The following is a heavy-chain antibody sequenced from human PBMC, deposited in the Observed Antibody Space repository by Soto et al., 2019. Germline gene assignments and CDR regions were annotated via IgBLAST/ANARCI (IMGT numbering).Heavy chain of an antibody. CDR2: FDPEDGET. V-gene: IGHV1-24*01. CDR3: AAGGTRWLHSPFDY. CDR1: GHTLTELS. Sequence: QVQLVQSGAEVKKPGASVKVSCKVSGHTLTELSMHWVRLAPGKGLEWMGGFDPEDGETISAQKFQGRVTXPEDTSTDSTYWELSSLRSEATAVYYCAAGGTRWLHSPFDYWGQGTLVTISS. J-gene: IGHJ4*02. D-gene: IGHD1-1*01.